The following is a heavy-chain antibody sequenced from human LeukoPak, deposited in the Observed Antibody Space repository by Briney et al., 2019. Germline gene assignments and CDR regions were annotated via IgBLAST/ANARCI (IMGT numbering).Heavy chain of an antibody. J-gene: IGHJ4*02. CDR2: IYWDDDK. CDR1: GFSLSTRGVG. CDR3: ARMASGSYLYPYFDY. Sequence: SGPTLVKPTQTLTLTCTFSGFSLSTRGVGVAWIRQPPGKALEWLALIYWDDDKRYSPSLKSRLTITKDTSKNQVVLTMTNMDPVDTATYYCARMASGSYLYPYFDYWGQGTLVTVSS. V-gene: IGHV2-5*02. D-gene: IGHD1-26*01.